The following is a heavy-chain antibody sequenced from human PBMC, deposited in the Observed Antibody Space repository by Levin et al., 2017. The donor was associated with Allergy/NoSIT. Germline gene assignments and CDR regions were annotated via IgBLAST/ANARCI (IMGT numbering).Heavy chain of an antibody. D-gene: IGHD2-2*02. CDR3: ARATPNCSSTSCYTGCVYYYYGMDV. CDR1: GGSVSGYY. CDR2: INHSGST. J-gene: IGHJ6*02. V-gene: IGHV4-34*01. Sequence: SETLSLTCAVYGGSVSGYYWSWIRQPPGKGLEWIGEINHSGSTNYNPSLKSRVTISVDTSKNQFSLKLSSVTAADTAVYYCARATPNCSSTSCYTGCVYYYYGMDVWGQGTTVTVSS.